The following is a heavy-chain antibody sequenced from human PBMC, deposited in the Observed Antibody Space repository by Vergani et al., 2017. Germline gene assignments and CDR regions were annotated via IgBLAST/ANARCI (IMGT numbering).Heavy chain of an antibody. V-gene: IGHV3-9*01. D-gene: IGHD5-18*01. CDR2: ISWNSGSI. J-gene: IGHJ4*02. Sequence: EVQLVEFGGGLVQPGRSLRLSCAASGFTFDDYAMHWVRQAPGKGLEWVSGISWNSGSIGYADSVKGRFTISRDNAKNSLYLQMNSLRAEDTALYYCAKVRGYSYGHFDYWGQGTLVTVSS. CDR3: AKVRGYSYGHFDY. CDR1: GFTFDDYA.